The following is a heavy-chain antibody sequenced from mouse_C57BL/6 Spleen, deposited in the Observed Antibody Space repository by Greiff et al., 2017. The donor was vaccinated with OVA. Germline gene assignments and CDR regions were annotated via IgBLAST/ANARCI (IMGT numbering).Heavy chain of an antibody. CDR3: AVYYDYDDARDY. D-gene: IGHD2-4*01. Sequence: VQLQQSGPELVKPGASVQISCKASGYTFTDYYMNWVKPSHGKSLEWIGAINPNNGGTSYNQKFKGKATLTVDKSSSTAYMELRSLTSEDSAVYYCAVYYDYDDARDYWGQGTTLTVSS. J-gene: IGHJ2*01. V-gene: IGHV1-26*01. CDR1: GYTFTDYY. CDR2: INPNNGGT.